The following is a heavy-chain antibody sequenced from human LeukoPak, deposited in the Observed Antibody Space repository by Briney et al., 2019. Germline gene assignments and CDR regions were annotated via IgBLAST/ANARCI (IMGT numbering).Heavy chain of an antibody. Sequence: SETLSLTCTVSGGSISSSSYYWSWIRQPPGKGLEWIGYIYTSGSTNYNPSLKSRVTISVDTSKNQFSLKLSSVTAADTAVYYCARHRRNYAYMDVWGKGTTVTVSS. CDR2: IYTSGST. V-gene: IGHV4-61*05. CDR3: ARHRRNYAYMDV. CDR1: GGSISSSSYY. J-gene: IGHJ6*03. D-gene: IGHD1-14*01.